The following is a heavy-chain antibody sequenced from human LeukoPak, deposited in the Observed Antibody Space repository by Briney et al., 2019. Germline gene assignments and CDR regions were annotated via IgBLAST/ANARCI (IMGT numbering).Heavy chain of an antibody. J-gene: IGHJ6*02. CDR1: GFTFSSYS. D-gene: IGHD2-2*01. V-gene: IGHV3-21*01. Sequence: GGSLRLSCAASGFTFSSYSRNWVRQAPGKGLEWVSSISSSSSYIYYADSVKRRFTISRDNAKNSLYLQMNRLRAEDTAVYSCASARVVPAAIARNYYYYGMDVWGQGTTVTVSS. CDR3: ASARVVPAAIARNYYYYGMDV. CDR2: ISSSSSYI.